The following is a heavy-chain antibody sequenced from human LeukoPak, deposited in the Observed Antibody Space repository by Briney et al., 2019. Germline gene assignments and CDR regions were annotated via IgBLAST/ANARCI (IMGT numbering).Heavy chain of an antibody. V-gene: IGHV3-11*01. CDR3: ARGRAGGDFDI. J-gene: IGHJ3*02. Sequence: GGSLRLSCAASGFTFSDYYMSWIRQAPGKGLEWVSYISSSGSTIYYADSVNGRFTISRDNAKNSLYLQMTSPGAEDTAVYYCARGRAGGDFDIWGQGKMVTVSS. CDR1: GFTFSDYY. D-gene: IGHD3-10*01. CDR2: ISSSGSTI.